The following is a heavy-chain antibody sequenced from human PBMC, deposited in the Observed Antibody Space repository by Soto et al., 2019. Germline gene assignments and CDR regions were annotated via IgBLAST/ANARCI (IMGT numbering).Heavy chain of an antibody. J-gene: IGHJ4*02. D-gene: IGHD3-3*01. CDR1: GFTFASYA. CDR3: AKDLRSPDF. Sequence: GGSLKISCAASGFTFASYAMTWVRQAPGKGLEWVSAISGSGGSTYYADSVKGRFTISRDNSKNTLYLQMNSLRAEDTAVYYCAKDLRSPDFGGQGTLVTVSS. CDR2: ISGSGGST. V-gene: IGHV3-23*01.